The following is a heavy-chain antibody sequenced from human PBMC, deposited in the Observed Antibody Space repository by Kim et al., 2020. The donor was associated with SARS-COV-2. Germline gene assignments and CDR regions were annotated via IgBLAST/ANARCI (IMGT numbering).Heavy chain of an antibody. V-gene: IGHV3-23*01. D-gene: IGHD2-2*01. CDR3: VKEMRVPALSMDV. J-gene: IGHJ6*03. Sequence: YADSVTGRLTISRDNYNQALYLQINSLRAEDTDVYYCVKEMRVPALSMDVWGKGTTVTVSS.